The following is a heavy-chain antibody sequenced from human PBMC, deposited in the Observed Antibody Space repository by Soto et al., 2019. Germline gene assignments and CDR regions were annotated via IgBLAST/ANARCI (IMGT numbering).Heavy chain of an antibody. D-gene: IGHD2-2*01. CDR3: AKAADIVVVPAASGY. CDR1: GFTFSSYA. J-gene: IGHJ4*02. CDR2: ISGSGGST. V-gene: IGHV3-23*01. Sequence: PGGSLRLSCAASGFTFSSYAMSWVRQAPGKGLEWVSAISGSGGSTYYADSVKGRFTISRDNSKNTLYLQMNSLRAEDTAVYYCAKAADIVVVPAASGYWGQGIRVTVAS.